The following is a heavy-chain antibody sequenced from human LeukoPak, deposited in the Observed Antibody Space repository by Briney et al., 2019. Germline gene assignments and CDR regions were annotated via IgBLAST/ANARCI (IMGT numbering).Heavy chain of an antibody. D-gene: IGHD3-10*01. CDR1: GFTFSSYA. CDR3: ARDHIPVTMVRGVILESNWFDP. V-gene: IGHV3-30*04. Sequence: GGSLRLSCAASGFTFSSYAMHWVRQAPGKGLEWVAVISYDGSNKYYADSVKGRFTISRDNSKNTLYLQMNSLRAEDTAVYYCARDHIPVTMVRGVILESNWFDPWAREPWSPSPQ. J-gene: IGHJ5*02. CDR2: ISYDGSNK.